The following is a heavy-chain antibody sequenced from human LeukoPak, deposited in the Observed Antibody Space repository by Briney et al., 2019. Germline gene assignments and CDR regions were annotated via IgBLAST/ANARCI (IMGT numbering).Heavy chain of an antibody. CDR1: GFTFSSYW. CDR3: ARVAYCGGDCYSHYYYYYMDV. CDR2: IKQDGSEK. J-gene: IGHJ6*03. V-gene: IGHV3-7*04. D-gene: IGHD2-21*01. Sequence: GGSLRLSCAASGFTFSSYWMSWVRQAPGKGLEWVANIKQDGSEKYYVDSVKGRFTISRDSTKNSLYPQMNSLRAEDTAVYYCARVAYCGGDCYSHYYYYYMDVWGKGTTVTVSS.